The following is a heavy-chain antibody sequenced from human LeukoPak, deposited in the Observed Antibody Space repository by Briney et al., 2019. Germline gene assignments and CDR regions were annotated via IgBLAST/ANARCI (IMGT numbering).Heavy chain of an antibody. V-gene: IGHV3-30*18. Sequence: QPGGSLRLSCAASGFTFSSYGMHRVRQAPGKGLEWVAVISYDGSNKYYADSVKGRFTISRDNSKNTLYLQMNSLRAEDTAVYYCAKVSYYGSNPYYYYYGMDVWGQGTTVTGSS. D-gene: IGHD3-10*01. J-gene: IGHJ6*02. CDR3: AKVSYYGSNPYYYYYGMDV. CDR1: GFTFSSYG. CDR2: ISYDGSNK.